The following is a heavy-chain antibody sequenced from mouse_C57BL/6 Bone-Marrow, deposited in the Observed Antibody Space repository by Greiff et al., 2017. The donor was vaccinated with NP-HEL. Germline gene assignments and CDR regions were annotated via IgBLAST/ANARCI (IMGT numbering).Heavy chain of an antibody. CDR2: INPNNGGT. J-gene: IGHJ4*01. V-gene: IGHV1-18*01. D-gene: IGHD2-2*01. CDR1: GYTFTDYN. CDR3: ARTTMVTDYAMDY. Sequence: VQLKESGPELVKPGASVKIPCKASGYTFTDYNMDWVKQSHGKSLEWIGDINPNNGGTIYNQKFKGKATLTVDKSSSTDYMELRSLTSEDTAVYYCARTTMVTDYAMDYWGQGTSVTVSS.